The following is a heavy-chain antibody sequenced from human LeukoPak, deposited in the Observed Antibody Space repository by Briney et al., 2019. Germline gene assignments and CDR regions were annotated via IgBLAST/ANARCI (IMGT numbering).Heavy chain of an antibody. Sequence: SETPSLTCTVSGGSISSSSYYWGWIRQPPGKGLEWIGSIYYSGSTYYNPSLKSRVTISVDTSKNQFSLKLSSVTAADTAVYYCARLSSGWPDYFDYWGHGTLVTVSS. D-gene: IGHD6-19*01. CDR2: IYYSGST. CDR3: ARLSSGWPDYFDY. V-gene: IGHV4-39*01. J-gene: IGHJ4*01. CDR1: GGSISSSSYY.